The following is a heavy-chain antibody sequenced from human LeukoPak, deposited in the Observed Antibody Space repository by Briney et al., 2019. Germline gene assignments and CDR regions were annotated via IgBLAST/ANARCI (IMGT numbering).Heavy chain of an antibody. J-gene: IGHJ3*02. CDR3: ARAWELLDAFDI. CDR2: IYYSGST. Sequence: SETLSLTCTVSGGSISSSSYYWGWIRQPPGKGLEWIGSIYYSGSTYYNPSLKSRVTISVGTSKNQFSLKLSSVTAAGTAVYYCARAWELLDAFDIWGQGTMVTVSS. V-gene: IGHV4-39*07. D-gene: IGHD1-26*01. CDR1: GGSISSSSYY.